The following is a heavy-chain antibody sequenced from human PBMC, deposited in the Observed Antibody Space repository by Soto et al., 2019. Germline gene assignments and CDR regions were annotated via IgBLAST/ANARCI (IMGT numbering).Heavy chain of an antibody. CDR1: GFTFSSYW. V-gene: IGHV3-74*01. Sequence: EVPLVESGGGLVQPGGSPRLSCAASGFTFSSYWMHWVRQAPGKGLVWVSRINSDGSSTSYADSVKGRFTISRDNAKNTRYLQMNSLRAEDTAVYYCAVAVAGPSAIGYWGQGTLVTVSS. D-gene: IGHD6-19*01. CDR2: INSDGSST. J-gene: IGHJ4*02. CDR3: AVAVAGPSAIGY.